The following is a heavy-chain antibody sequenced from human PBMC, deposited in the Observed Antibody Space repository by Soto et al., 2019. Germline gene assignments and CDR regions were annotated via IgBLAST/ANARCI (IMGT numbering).Heavy chain of an antibody. V-gene: IGHV3-30*18. D-gene: IGHD6-6*01. J-gene: IGHJ6*02. CDR2: ISYDGSDK. Sequence: QVQLVESGGGVVQPGGSLRLSCAASGFIFSDYGLHWVRQAPGKGLEWVGIISYDGSDKYYADSVKGRFTISRDNSKNTLYLQMNSLRAEDTAVYSCVKEEYLIPSGTGRGGMDVWGQGTTVTVSS. CDR1: GFIFSDYG. CDR3: VKEEYLIPSGTGRGGMDV.